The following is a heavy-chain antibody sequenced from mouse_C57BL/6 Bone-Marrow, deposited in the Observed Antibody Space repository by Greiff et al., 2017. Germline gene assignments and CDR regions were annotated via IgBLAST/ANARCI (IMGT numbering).Heavy chain of an antibody. Sequence: VQLQQPGAELVMPGASVKLSCKASGYTFTSYWMHWVKQRPGQGLEWIGEIDPSDSYTNYNQKFKGKSTLTVDKSSSTAYMQLSSLTSEDSAVYYCARFTTGVATFRDWYFDVWGTGTTVTVSS. CDR1: GYTFTSYW. V-gene: IGHV1-69*01. CDR3: ARFTTGVATFRDWYFDV. CDR2: IDPSDSYT. J-gene: IGHJ1*03. D-gene: IGHD1-1*01.